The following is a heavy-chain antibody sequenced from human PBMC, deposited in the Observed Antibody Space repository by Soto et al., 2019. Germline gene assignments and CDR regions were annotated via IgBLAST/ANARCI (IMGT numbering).Heavy chain of an antibody. V-gene: IGHV3-20*04. CDR3: ARDGEHFYGMDV. J-gene: IGHJ6*02. D-gene: IGHD3-3*02. CDR2: INWNGGST. Sequence: SGGSLRLSCAASGFTFDDYGMSWVRQAPGKGLEWVSGINWNGGSTGYADSVKGRFTISRDNAKNSLYLQMNSLRAEDTALYYCARDGEHFYGMDVWGQGTTVTVSS. CDR1: GFTFDDYG.